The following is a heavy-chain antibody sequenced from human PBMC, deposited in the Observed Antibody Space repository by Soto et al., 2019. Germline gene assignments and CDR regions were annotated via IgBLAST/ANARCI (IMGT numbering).Heavy chain of an antibody. J-gene: IGHJ5*02. V-gene: IGHV4-34*01. CDR3: ARYSYYGSGSFT. CDR2: INHSGST. Sequence: SSETLSLTCAVYGGSFSGYYWSWIRQPPGKGLEWIGEINHSGSTNYNPSLKSRVTISVDTSKNQFSLKLSSVTAADTAVYYCARYSYYGSGSFTWGQRTLVTVSS. D-gene: IGHD3-10*01. CDR1: GGSFSGYY.